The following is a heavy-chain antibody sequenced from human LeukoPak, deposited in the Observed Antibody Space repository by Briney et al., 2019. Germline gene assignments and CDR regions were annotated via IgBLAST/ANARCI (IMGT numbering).Heavy chain of an antibody. CDR3: ARGLYTNGWYYFDY. V-gene: IGHV3-21*01. D-gene: IGHD3-16*01. J-gene: IGHJ4*02. CDR2: ISSSSTYI. CDR1: GFSFSSYY. Sequence: GGSLRLSCAASGFSFSSYYVNWVRQAPGKGLEWVSCISSSSTYIYYADSVRGRFAISRDNAKNTLYLQMNTLRAEDTAVYYCARGLYTNGWYYFDYWGQGTLVTVSS.